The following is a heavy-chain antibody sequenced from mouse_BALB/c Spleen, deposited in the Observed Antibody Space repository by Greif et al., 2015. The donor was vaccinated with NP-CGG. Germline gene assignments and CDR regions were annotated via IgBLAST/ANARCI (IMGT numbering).Heavy chain of an antibody. CDR2: IDPANVNL. D-gene: IGHD6-1*01. CDR3: TNACSQSLEFAY. CDR1: GFDIKDTY. V-gene: IGHV14-3*02. J-gene: IGHJ3*01. Sequence: EVQLQQSGAVLVKPGASVKLSCRASGFDIKDTYMHWVKQRPEQGLEWIGRIDPANVNLKYDPKFQGKATITTDASSNTAYLRLATLTAEESAGYYCTNACSQSLEFAYCGHGTLVTVSA.